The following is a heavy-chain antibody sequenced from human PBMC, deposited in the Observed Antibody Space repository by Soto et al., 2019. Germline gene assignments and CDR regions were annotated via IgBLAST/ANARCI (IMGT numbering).Heavy chain of an antibody. D-gene: IGHD2-2*01. J-gene: IGHJ5*02. CDR2: ISSSSSTI. CDR1: GFTFSSYS. V-gene: IGHV3-48*02. CDR3: ARDLVVPAALGWFDP. Sequence: EVQLVESGGGLVQPGGSLGLSCAASGFTFSSYSMNWVRQAPGKGLEWVSYISSSSSTIYYADSVKGRFTISRDNAKNSLYLQMNSLRDEDTAVYYCARDLVVPAALGWFDPWGQGTLVTVSS.